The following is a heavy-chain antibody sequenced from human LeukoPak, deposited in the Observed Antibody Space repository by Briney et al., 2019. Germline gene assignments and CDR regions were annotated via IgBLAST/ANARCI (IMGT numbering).Heavy chain of an antibody. CDR2: ISSSGSTI. CDR1: GFTFSSYE. Sequence: GGSLRLSCAASGFTFSSYEMNWVRQAPGKGLEWVSYISSSGSTIYYADSVKGRFTISRDNAKNSLYLQMHSLRAEDTAVYYCAKFAYYDSSGYYDFDYWGQGTLVTVSS. CDR3: AKFAYYDSSGYYDFDY. D-gene: IGHD3-22*01. J-gene: IGHJ4*02. V-gene: IGHV3-48*03.